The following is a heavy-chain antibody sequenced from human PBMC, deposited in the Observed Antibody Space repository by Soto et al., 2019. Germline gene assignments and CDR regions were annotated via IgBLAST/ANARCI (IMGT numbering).Heavy chain of an antibody. V-gene: IGHV1-69*13. CDR1: GGTFSSYA. CDR3: ARVNRPYSSSWSRPIYYFDY. D-gene: IGHD6-13*01. CDR2: IIPIFGTA. J-gene: IGHJ4*02. Sequence: SVKVSCKASGGTFSSYAISWVRQAPGQGLEWMGGIIPIFGTANYAQKFQGRVTITADESTSTAYMELSSLRSEDTAVYYCARVNRPYSSSWSRPIYYFDYWGQGTLVTVSS.